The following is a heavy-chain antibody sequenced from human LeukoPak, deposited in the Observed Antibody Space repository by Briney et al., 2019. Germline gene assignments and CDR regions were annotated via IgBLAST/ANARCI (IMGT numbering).Heavy chain of an antibody. CDR1: GFTFKNYG. D-gene: IGHD1-1*01. V-gene: IGHV3-21*01. CDR2: ISSSSSNI. CDR3: ARCTTGRTFGSLREIKRSREIDY. Sequence: PGGSLRLSCVASGFTFKNYGMAWVRPVAGKGLEWVSSISSSSSNIYYADSVKGRFTISRDNAKNSLYLQMNSLRVEDTAVYYCARCTTGRTFGSLREIKRSREIDYWGQGTLVTVSS. J-gene: IGHJ4*02.